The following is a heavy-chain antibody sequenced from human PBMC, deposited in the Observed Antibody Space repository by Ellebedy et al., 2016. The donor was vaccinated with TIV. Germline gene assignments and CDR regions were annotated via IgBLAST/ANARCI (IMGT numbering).Heavy chain of an antibody. CDR2: ISSSSSYI. V-gene: IGHV3-21*01. CDR3: ARADQTGTTLGY. CDR1: GFTFSTYT. D-gene: IGHD1-1*01. J-gene: IGHJ4*02. Sequence: GGSLRLSCVASGFTFSTYTMNWVRQAPGKGLEWVSSISSSSSYIYYADSVKGRFTISRDNAKNSLYLQMISLRAEDTAVYFCARADQTGTTLGYWGQGTLVTVSS.